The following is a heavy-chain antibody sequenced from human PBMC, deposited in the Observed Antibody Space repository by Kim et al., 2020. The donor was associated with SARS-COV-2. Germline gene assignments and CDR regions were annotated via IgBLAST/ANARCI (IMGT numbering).Heavy chain of an antibody. J-gene: IGHJ6*02. CDR2: IYSCGST. Sequence: GGSLRLSCAASGFTVSSNYMSWVRQAPGKGLEWVSVIYSCGSTYYADSVKGRFTITRDNSKNTLYLQMNSLRAEDTAVYYFAREESRAPCNSRYYYYYYGMDVWGQGTTVTVSS. CDR3: AREESRAPCNSRYYYYYYGMDV. CDR1: GFTVSSNY. V-gene: IGHV3-66*03. D-gene: IGHD4-4*01.